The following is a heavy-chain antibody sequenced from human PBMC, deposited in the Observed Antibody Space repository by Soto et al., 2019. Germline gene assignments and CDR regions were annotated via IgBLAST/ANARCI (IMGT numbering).Heavy chain of an antibody. D-gene: IGHD2-21*01. CDR3: ATIFGLDV. CDR2: INGDGSDT. CDR1: GFIFSNFW. V-gene: IGHV3-74*01. J-gene: IGHJ6*02. Sequence: GGSLRLSCAASGFIFSNFWMHWVRQTPGRGLVWLSRINGDGSDTYYADSVKGRFTISRDNAKGTLYLQMNSLRADDTAVYFCATIFGLDVWGQGTTVTVSS.